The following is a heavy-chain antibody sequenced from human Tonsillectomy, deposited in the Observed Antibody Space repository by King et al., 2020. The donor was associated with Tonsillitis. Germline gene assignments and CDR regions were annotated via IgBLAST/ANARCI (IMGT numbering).Heavy chain of an antibody. Sequence: VQLVESGGGLIQPGGSLRLSCAASGFTVSSNYMSWVRQAPGKGLEWVSVIYSGGSTYYADSVKGRFTISRVNSKNTLYLQMNSLRAEDTAVYYCARGEYSSSFDFDYWGQGTLVTVSS. J-gene: IGHJ4*02. CDR2: IYSGGST. CDR3: ARGEYSSSFDFDY. D-gene: IGHD6-6*01. CDR1: GFTVSSNY. V-gene: IGHV3-53*01.